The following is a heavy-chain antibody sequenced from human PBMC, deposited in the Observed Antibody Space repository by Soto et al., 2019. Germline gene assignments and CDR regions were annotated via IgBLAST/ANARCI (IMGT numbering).Heavy chain of an antibody. J-gene: IGHJ3*02. V-gene: IGHV3-23*01. CDR3: AKATATGGGAFDI. CDR1: VFICSSYD. Sequence: QPGWSLRLSCAPSVFICSSYDMSWVRQAPGKGLEWVSTILVSGSTHYEDSVKGRFTISRDGSKNTLYLQMNSLTAGDTAVYYCAKATATGGGAFDICGQGTMVTVSS. CDR2: ILVSGST. D-gene: IGHD2-8*02.